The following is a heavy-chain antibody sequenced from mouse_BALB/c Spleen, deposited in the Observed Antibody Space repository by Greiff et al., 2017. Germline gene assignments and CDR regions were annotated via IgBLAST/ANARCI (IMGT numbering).Heavy chain of an antibody. CDR3: ARIYYDYDGYAMDY. Sequence: QVQLQQPGAELVKPGAPVKLSCKASGYTFTSYWMNWVKQRPGRGLEWIGRIDPSDSETHYNQKFKDKATLTVDKSSSTAYIQLSSLTSEDSAVYYCARIYYDYDGYAMDYWGQGTSVTVSS. CDR1: GYTFTSYW. V-gene: IGHV1-69*02. J-gene: IGHJ4*01. D-gene: IGHD2-4*01. CDR2: IDPSDSET.